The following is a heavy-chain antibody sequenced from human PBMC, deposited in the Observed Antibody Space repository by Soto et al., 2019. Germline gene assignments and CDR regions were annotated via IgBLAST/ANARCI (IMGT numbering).Heavy chain of an antibody. Sequence: GASVKVSCKASGYTFTSYGISWVRQAPGQGLEWMGWISAYNGNTNYAQKLQGRVTMTTDTSTSTAYMELRSLRSDDTAVYYCDRDTLLWFGELSPPYSYGMDVWGQGTTVTVSS. CDR3: DRDTLLWFGELSPPYSYGMDV. J-gene: IGHJ6*02. V-gene: IGHV1-18*01. D-gene: IGHD3-10*01. CDR2: ISAYNGNT. CDR1: GYTFTSYG.